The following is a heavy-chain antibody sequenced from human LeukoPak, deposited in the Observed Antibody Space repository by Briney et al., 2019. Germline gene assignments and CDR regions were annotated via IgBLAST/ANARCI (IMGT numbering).Heavy chain of an antibody. Sequence: ASVKVSCKASGYTFTSYGISWVRQAPGQGLEWMGWISPFSGDTKYVKLFQGRVTLTTDTSTNTAYMELTSLRSDDTAVYYCSREKYSYGTWDYWGQGTLVAVSS. CDR1: GYTFTSYG. CDR2: ISPFSGDT. V-gene: IGHV1-18*01. CDR3: SREKYSYGTWDY. J-gene: IGHJ4*02. D-gene: IGHD3-16*01.